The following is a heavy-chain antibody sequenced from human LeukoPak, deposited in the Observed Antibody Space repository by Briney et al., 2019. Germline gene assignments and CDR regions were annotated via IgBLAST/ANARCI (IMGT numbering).Heavy chain of an antibody. V-gene: IGHV5-51*01. Sequence: GESLKISCKVSGYSFTSYWIGWVRQMPGKGLECMGIIYPGDSDTRYSPSFQGPVTISADKSISTAYLQWSSLKASDTAMYYCARALIIGRIDNWGQGTLVTVSS. CDR1: GYSFTSYW. D-gene: IGHD1-26*01. CDR3: ARALIIGRIDN. CDR2: IYPGDSDT. J-gene: IGHJ4*02.